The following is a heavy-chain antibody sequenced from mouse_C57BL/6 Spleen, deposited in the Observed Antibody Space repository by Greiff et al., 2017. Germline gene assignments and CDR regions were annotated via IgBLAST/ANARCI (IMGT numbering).Heavy chain of an antibody. CDR3: ARAEAFYIPYYFDY. CDR1: GFTFSDYG. CDR2: ISSGSSTI. V-gene: IGHV5-17*01. Sequence: DVHLVESGGGLVKPGGSLKLSCAASGFTFSDYGMHWVRQAPEKGLEWVAYISSGSSTIYYADTVKGRFTISRDNAKNTLFLQMTSLRSEDTAMYYCARAEAFYIPYYFDYWGQGTTLTVSS. J-gene: IGHJ2*01. D-gene: IGHD2-12*01.